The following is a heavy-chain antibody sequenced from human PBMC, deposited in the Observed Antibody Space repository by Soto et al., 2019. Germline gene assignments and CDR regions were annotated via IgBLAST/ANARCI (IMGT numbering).Heavy chain of an antibody. CDR2: IWYDGSNK. CDR3: ARDGYCTSSSCSAGEDY. D-gene: IGHD2-2*03. Sequence: QVQLVESGGGVVQPGRSLRLSCAASGFTFSSYGMHWVRQAPGKGLEWAAVIWYDGSNKYYADSVKGRFTISRDNSKNTLYLQMNSLRAEDTAVYYCARDGYCTSSSCSAGEDYWGQGTLVTVSS. CDR1: GFTFSSYG. J-gene: IGHJ4*02. V-gene: IGHV3-33*01.